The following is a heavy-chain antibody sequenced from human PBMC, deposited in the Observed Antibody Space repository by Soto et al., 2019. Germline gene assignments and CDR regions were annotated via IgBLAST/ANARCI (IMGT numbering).Heavy chain of an antibody. Sequence: PSETLSLTCAVSGGSISSSNWWSWVRQPPGKGLEWIGEIYHSGSTNYNPSLKSRVTISVDKSKNQFSLKLSSVTAADTAVYYCARCYYDSSGYYYIDYWGQGTLVTVSS. CDR1: GGSISSSNW. CDR3: ARCYYDSSGYYYIDY. J-gene: IGHJ4*02. V-gene: IGHV4-4*02. CDR2: IYHSGST. D-gene: IGHD3-22*01.